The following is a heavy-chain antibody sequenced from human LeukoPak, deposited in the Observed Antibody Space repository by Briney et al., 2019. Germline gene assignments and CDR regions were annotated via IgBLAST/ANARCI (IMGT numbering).Heavy chain of an antibody. CDR3: ASFSGSYDNWFDP. D-gene: IGHD1-26*01. V-gene: IGHV3-53*01. Sequence: GGSLRLSCAASGFTVSSNYMSWVRQAPGKGLEWVSVIYSGGSTYYADSVKGRFTISRDNVKNPLYLQMNSLRAEDTAVYYCASFSGSYDNWFDPWGQGTLVTVSS. CDR2: IYSGGST. J-gene: IGHJ5*02. CDR1: GFTVSSNY.